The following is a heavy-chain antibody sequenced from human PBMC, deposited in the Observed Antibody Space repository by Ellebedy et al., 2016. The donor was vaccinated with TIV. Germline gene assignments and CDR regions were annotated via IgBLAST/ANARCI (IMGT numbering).Heavy chain of an antibody. V-gene: IGHV4-59*01. D-gene: IGHD3-22*01. CDR2: IYYSGST. Sequence: MPSETLSLTCTVSGGSISTYYWSWIRQPPGKGLEWIGYIYYSGSTKYNPSIKSRVTMSVDTAKKQCSLNRSSVTAADTAVYYCATSYDSSGYYDDDAFDIWGQGTMVTVSS. J-gene: IGHJ3*02. CDR1: GGSISTYY. CDR3: ATSYDSSGYYDDDAFDI.